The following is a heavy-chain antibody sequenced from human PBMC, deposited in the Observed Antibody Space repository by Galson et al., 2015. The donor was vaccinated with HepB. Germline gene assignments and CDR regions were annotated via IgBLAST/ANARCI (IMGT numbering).Heavy chain of an antibody. D-gene: IGHD2-15*01. V-gene: IGHV2-5*02. Sequence: PALVKPTQTLTLTCTFSGFSLSTNGVAVGWIRQPPGKALEWLALIYWGGDKRYSPSLRTSLTIAKDTSKNQVVLTMTNMDPVDTATYYCAHRLMGEDYSFYSFDYRGQGTLVSVSS. CDR1: GFSLSTNGVA. J-gene: IGHJ4*02. CDR2: IYWGGDK. CDR3: AHRLMGEDYSFYSFDY.